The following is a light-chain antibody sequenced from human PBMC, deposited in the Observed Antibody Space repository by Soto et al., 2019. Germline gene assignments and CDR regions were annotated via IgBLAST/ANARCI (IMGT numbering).Light chain of an antibody. CDR3: QQYSDLPMT. J-gene: IGKJ5*01. CDR1: QSVSSN. V-gene: IGKV3D-15*02. CDR2: GAS. Sequence: VMTQSTASLSVSPGARATLSCRASQSVSSNLAWYQQKPGQAPRLLIYGASRRATGIPDRFSGSASGTDFTLTISRLEPEDFAVYFCQQYSDLPMTFGQGTRLEI.